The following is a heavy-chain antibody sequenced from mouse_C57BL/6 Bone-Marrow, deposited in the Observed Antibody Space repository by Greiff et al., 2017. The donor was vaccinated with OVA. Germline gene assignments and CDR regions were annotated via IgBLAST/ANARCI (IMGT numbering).Heavy chain of an antibody. CDR3: ARSDYGSSPGFAY. D-gene: IGHD1-1*01. V-gene: IGHV1-81*01. Sequence: QVQLKQSGAELARPGASVKLSCKASGYTFTSYGISWVKQRTGQGLEWIGEIYPRSGNTYYNEKFKGKATLTADKSSSTAYMELRSLTSEDSAVYFCARSDYGSSPGFAYWGQGTLVTVSA. J-gene: IGHJ3*01. CDR1: GYTFTSYG. CDR2: IYPRSGNT.